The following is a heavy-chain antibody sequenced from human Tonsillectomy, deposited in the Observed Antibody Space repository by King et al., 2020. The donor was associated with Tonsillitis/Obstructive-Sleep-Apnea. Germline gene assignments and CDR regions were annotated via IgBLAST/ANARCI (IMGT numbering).Heavy chain of an antibody. Sequence: QLVQSGAEVKKPGESLKISCKGSGYSFTSYWIDWVRQMPGKGLEWMGVIYPGDSDTRYSPSFQGQVTISADKSISTAYLQWGSLKASDTAMYYCARQGGASSGWHKIDYWGQGTLVTVSS. CDR2: IYPGDSDT. CDR1: GYSFTSYW. CDR3: ARQGGASSGWHKIDY. V-gene: IGHV5-51*01. J-gene: IGHJ4*02. D-gene: IGHD6-19*01.